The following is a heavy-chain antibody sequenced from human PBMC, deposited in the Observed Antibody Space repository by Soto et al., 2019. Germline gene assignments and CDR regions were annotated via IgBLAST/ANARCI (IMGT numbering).Heavy chain of an antibody. CDR1: GGSFSGYY. CDR3: SRGWRGYSFGHCFEP. V-gene: IGHV4-34*01. J-gene: IGHJ5*02. D-gene: IGHD5-18*01. Sequence: SETLSLTCAVYGGSFSGYYWTCLRQPPGKGLEWIGEINDSGSTTSNPSLKSRVTISVDTSRNQFSLNLSSVTAADSALYYCSRGWRGYSFGHCFEPWAQGTLVTVSS. CDR2: INDSGST.